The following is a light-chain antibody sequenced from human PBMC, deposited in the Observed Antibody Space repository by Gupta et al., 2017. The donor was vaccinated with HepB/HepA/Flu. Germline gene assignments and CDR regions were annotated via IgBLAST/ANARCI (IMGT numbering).Light chain of an antibody. CDR3: QQRSNWQGFT. V-gene: IGKV3-11*01. J-gene: IGKJ3*01. CDR1: QSLSIY. CDR2: DAS. Sequence: EIVLTHSPGTLSLSAGERATLSCRASQSLSIYLAWYQQKPGQAPRLLIYDASNRAAGIPARFSGSGSGTDFTLTISSLEPEDLAVYYCQQRSNWQGFTFGHGTKVNIK.